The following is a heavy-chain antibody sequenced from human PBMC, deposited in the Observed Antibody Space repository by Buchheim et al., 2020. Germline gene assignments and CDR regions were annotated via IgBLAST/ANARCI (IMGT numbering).Heavy chain of an antibody. V-gene: IGHV4-4*02. Sequence: QVRLQESGPGLVKPSGTLSLTCAVSGGYVSSNNWWSWARQPPGKGLEWIGEIYRSGSTHYNPSLKSRVTLSLDKSKNQLSLKVDSVTAADTAMYYCARHNDWAVEFWGQG. CDR3: ARHNDWAVEF. CDR2: IYRSGST. J-gene: IGHJ4*02. CDR1: GGYVSSNNW. D-gene: IGHD3-9*01.